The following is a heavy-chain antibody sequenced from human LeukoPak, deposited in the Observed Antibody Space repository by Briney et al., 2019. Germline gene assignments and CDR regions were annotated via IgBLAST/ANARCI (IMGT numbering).Heavy chain of an antibody. J-gene: IGHJ4*02. CDR2: IYFRGST. D-gene: IGHD3-10*01. V-gene: IGHV4-39*01. CDR1: GDSISSSNYY. CDR3: ARGPRRHYYGSGSYFDY. Sequence: PSETLSLTCTVSGDSISSSNYYWGWIRQPPGKGLEWIGTIYFRGSTYYNPSLKSPVTISVDTSKNQFSLKLSSVTAADTAVYYCARGPRRHYYGSGSYFDYWGQGTLVTVSS.